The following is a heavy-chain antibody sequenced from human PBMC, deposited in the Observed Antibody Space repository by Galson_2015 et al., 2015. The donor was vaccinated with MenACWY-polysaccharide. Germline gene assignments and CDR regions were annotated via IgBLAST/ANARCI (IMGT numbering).Heavy chain of an antibody. D-gene: IGHD2-2*01. V-gene: IGHV1-2*06. CDR1: GYILSGYY. Sequence: SVKVSCKASGYILSGYYLHWVRQAPGQGLEWVGRINPNSGVTKYAQKFQGRVTMTSDTSINTAYMEMSRLRSDDTAVYYCAREGDIIVEAANWCDPWGQGTLVTVSS. CDR2: INPNSGVT. J-gene: IGHJ5*02. CDR3: AREGDIIVEAANWCDP.